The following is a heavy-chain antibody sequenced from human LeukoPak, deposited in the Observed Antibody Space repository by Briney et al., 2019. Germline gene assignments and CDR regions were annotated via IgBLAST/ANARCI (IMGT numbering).Heavy chain of an antibody. CDR1: GFTFSDYY. CDR2: IYYSGST. D-gene: IGHD2-2*01. Sequence: PGGSLRLSCAASGFTFSDYYMSWIRQPPGKGLEWIGYIYYSGSTNYNPSLKSRVTISVDTSKNQFSLKLSSVTAADTAVYYCAREGLGYCSSTSCYNWFDPWGQGTLVTVSS. V-gene: IGHV4-59*01. J-gene: IGHJ5*02. CDR3: AREGLGYCSSTSCYNWFDP.